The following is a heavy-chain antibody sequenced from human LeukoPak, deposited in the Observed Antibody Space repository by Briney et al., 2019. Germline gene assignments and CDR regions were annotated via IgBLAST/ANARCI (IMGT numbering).Heavy chain of an antibody. CDR1: GFSVSGNY. J-gene: IGHJ4*02. D-gene: IGHD5-12*01. CDR2: ISGSGGST. CDR3: AKDKVSGH. Sequence: PGGSLRLSCAASGFSVSGNYMDWVRQAPGKGLEWVSAISGSGGSTYYADSVKGRFTISRDNSKNTLYLQMNSLRAEDTAVYYCAKDKVSGHWGQGTLVTVSS. V-gene: IGHV3-23*01.